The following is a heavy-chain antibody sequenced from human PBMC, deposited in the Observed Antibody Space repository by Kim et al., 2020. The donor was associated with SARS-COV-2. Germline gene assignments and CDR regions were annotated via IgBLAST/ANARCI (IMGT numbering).Heavy chain of an antibody. CDR2: IWYDGSDK. D-gene: IGHD6-13*01. CDR1: GFSFSTYG. J-gene: IGHJ4*02. Sequence: GGSLRLSCAASGFSFSTYGMHWVRQAPGKGLEWVAVIWYDGSDKYYADSVKGRFTISRDNSKNTLYLQMDSLRAEDTAVYYCASEHGGAAAGPFDYWGQGTLVSVSS. V-gene: IGHV3-33*01. CDR3: ASEHGGAAAGPFDY.